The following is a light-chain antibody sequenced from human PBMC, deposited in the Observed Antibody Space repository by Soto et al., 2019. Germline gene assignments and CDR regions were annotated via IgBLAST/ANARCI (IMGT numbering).Light chain of an antibody. CDR2: DVS. V-gene: IGKV1-5*01. CDR1: QSVSSW. CDR3: QQYNSFPWT. Sequence: DIHMTQSPSTLSASLRGRVTITCRASQSVSSWLAWYQQKPGKAPKLLIYDVSSLESGVPSRFSGSGSGTEFTLTISSLQPDDFAIYYCQQYNSFPWTFGQGTKVDIK. J-gene: IGKJ1*01.